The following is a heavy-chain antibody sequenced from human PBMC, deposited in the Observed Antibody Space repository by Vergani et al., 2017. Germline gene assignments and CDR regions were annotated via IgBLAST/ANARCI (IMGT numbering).Heavy chain of an antibody. V-gene: IGHV1-8*01. Sequence: QVQLVQSGAEVKKPGASVKVSCKASGYTFTSYDINWVRQATGQGLEWMGWMNPNSGNTGYAQKFQGRVTMTRNTSISTAYMELSSLRSEDTAVYYCARDRVEYSGYDFDYYYYVMDVWGQGTTVTVSS. CDR2: MNPNSGNT. D-gene: IGHD5-12*01. CDR3: ARDRVEYSGYDFDYYYYVMDV. J-gene: IGHJ6*02. CDR1: GYTFTSYD.